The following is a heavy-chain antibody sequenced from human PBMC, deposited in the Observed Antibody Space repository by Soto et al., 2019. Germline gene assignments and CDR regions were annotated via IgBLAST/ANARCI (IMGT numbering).Heavy chain of an antibody. J-gene: IGHJ3*02. D-gene: IGHD3-10*02. CDR3: ARLFLHLHDAFDI. V-gene: IGHV4-4*02. CDR2: IYDSGST. CDR1: SGSISSSNW. Sequence: QVQRQESGPGLVKPSGTLSLTCAVSSGSISSSNWWSWVRQPPGKGLEWIGEIYDSGSTNYNPSLKSRVTISVDTSKNPFFLEVSSVTAAETAVYYCARLFLHLHDAFDIWGQGTMVTVSS.